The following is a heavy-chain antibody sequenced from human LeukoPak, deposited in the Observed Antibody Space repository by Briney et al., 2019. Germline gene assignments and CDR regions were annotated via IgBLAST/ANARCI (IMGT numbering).Heavy chain of an antibody. V-gene: IGHV3-74*01. Sequence: PGGSLRLSCAASGFTFNNYWMHLVRQAPGKGLVWVSRISTDGSSTSYADSVKGRFTISRDSSKNTLFLQMNSLRAEDTAVYFCARADYGDHLFDYWGQGTLVTVSS. CDR3: ARADYGDHLFDY. CDR1: GFTFNNYW. CDR2: ISTDGSST. J-gene: IGHJ4*02. D-gene: IGHD4-17*01.